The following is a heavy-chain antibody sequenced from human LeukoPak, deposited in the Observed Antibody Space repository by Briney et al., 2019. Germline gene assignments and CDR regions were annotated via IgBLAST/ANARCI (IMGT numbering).Heavy chain of an antibody. V-gene: IGHV1-18*01. Sequence: GASVKVSCKASGYTFTSYGISWVRQAPGQGLEWMGWISAYNGNTNYAQKFQGRVTITADESTSTAYMELSSLRSEDTAVYYCARVVNGVGDAYYFDYWGQGTLVTVSS. CDR2: ISAYNGNT. CDR3: ARVVNGVGDAYYFDY. D-gene: IGHD1-26*01. CDR1: GYTFTSYG. J-gene: IGHJ4*02.